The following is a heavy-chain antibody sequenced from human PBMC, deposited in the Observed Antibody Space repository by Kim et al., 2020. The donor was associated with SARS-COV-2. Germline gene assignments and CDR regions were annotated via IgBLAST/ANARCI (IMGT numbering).Heavy chain of an antibody. CDR2: IYYSGST. D-gene: IGHD2-21*02. CDR3: ARQQHIVVVTAIRFWFDP. V-gene: IGHV4-39*01. CDR1: GGSISSSSYY. Sequence: SETLSLTCTVSGGSISSSSYYWGWIRQPPGKGLEWIGSIYYSGSTYYNPSLKSRVTISVDTSKNQFSLKLSSVTAADTAVYYCARQQHIVVVTAIRFWFDPWGQGILVTVSS. J-gene: IGHJ5*02.